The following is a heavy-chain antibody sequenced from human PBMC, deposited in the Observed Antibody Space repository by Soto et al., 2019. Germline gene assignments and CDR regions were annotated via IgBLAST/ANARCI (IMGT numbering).Heavy chain of an antibody. V-gene: IGHV1-18*04. J-gene: IGHJ6*02. CDR2: ISAYNGNT. CDR1: GYTFTSYG. Sequence: QVQLVQSGAEVKKPGASVKVSCKASGYTFTSYGISWVRQAPGQGLEWMGWISAYNGNTNYAQKLHGRVTMTTDTPTSTAEMELRSLRCVDTAGYYCARDSPVLRYFDGLLSEGSMGVWGQGTTVTVSS. D-gene: IGHD3-9*01. CDR3: ARDSPVLRYFDGLLSEGSMGV.